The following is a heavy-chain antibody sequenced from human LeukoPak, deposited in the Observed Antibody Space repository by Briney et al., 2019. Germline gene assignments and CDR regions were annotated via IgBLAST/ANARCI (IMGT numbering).Heavy chain of an antibody. V-gene: IGHV4-31*03. D-gene: IGHD3-22*01. CDR3: ARARYDSSGYYDY. J-gene: IGHJ4*02. CDR2: IYYSGST. CDR1: GGSISSGGYY. Sequence: SETLSLTCTVSGGSISSGGYYWSWIRQHPGKGLEWIGYIYYSGSTYYNPSLKSRVTISVDTSKNQFSLKLSSVTAADTAVYYCARARYDSSGYYDYWGQGTPVTVSS.